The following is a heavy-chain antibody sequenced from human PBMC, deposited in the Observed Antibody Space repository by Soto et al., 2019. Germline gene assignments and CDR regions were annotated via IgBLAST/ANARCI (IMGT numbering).Heavy chain of an antibody. D-gene: IGHD2-15*01. CDR1: GGTFSSYT. CDR2: IIHILGIA. CDR3: GRMGGVHCSGGSCYDY. J-gene: IGHJ4*02. V-gene: IGHV1-69*02. Sequence: QVQLVQSGAEVKKPGSSVKVSCKASGGTFSSYTISWVRQAPGQGLEWMGRIIHILGIANYVQKFQGRVTITAEKSTRTAYMALSSLRSEDTAVYYCGRMGGVHCSGGSCYDYWGQGTLVTVSS.